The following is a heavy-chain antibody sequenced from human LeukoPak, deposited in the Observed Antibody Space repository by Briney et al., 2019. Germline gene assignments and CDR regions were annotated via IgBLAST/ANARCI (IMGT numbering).Heavy chain of an antibody. J-gene: IGHJ4*02. V-gene: IGHV3-66*01. CDR3: ARDGSGWDDY. CDR1: GFTVSSNY. Sequence: PGGSLRLSCAASGFTVSSNYLSWVRQAPGKGLEWVSVIYSGGSTYYADSVKGRFTISGDNSKNTPYLQMNSLRAEDTAVYYCARDGSGWDDYWGQGTLVTVSS. CDR2: IYSGGST. D-gene: IGHD6-19*01.